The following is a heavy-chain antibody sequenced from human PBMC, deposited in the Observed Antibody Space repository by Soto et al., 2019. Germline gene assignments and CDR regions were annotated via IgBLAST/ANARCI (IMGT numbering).Heavy chain of an antibody. CDR3: TRDAARDIIARGWFDP. CDR2: IISNSAYI. V-gene: IGHV3-21*01. D-gene: IGHD6-13*01. J-gene: IGHJ5*02. CDR1: GFTFRSFT. Sequence: GGSLTLSSAASGFTFRSFTMNWVRQAPGKGLEWVSTIISNSAYIYYTDALSGRFTISRDNAKNSLHLSINSPRAADTVMYYCTRDAARDIIARGWFDPWGPGTLVTVSS.